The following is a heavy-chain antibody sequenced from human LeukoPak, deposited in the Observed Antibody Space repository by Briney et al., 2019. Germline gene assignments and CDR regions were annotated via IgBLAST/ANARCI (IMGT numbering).Heavy chain of an antibody. Sequence: ASVKVSCKASGYSFTDYYIHWGRQAPGQGLEWMGLIHPNSGDTYYAQNFQGRVTMTGDTSISTAYMELNRLTSDDTAVYYCARDYSGSYNYWAQGTLVTISS. CDR3: ARDYSGSYNY. CDR1: GYSFTDYY. D-gene: IGHD1-26*01. CDR2: IHPNSGDT. V-gene: IGHV1-2*06. J-gene: IGHJ4*02.